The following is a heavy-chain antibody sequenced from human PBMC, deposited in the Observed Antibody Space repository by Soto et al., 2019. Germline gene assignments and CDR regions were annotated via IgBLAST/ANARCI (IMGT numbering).Heavy chain of an antibody. CDR1: GFTFSSYS. V-gene: IGHV3-21*01. D-gene: IGHD6-6*01. CDR3: AREPRGAARQGTFDP. CDR2: ISSSSSYI. Sequence: PGGSLRLSCAASGFTFSSYSMNWVRQAPGKGLEWVSSISSSSSYIYYADSVKGRFTISRDNAKNSLYLQMNSLRAEDTAVYYCAREPRGAARQGTFDPWGQGTLVTVSS. J-gene: IGHJ5*02.